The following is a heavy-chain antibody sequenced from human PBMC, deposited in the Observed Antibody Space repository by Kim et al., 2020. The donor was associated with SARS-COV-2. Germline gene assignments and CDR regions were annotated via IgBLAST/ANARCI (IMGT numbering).Heavy chain of an antibody. V-gene: IGHV3-74*03. CDR2: INSDGSIT. CDR1: GFTFSSYW. Sequence: GGSLRLSCAASGFTFSSYWMHWVRQAPGRGLEWVSRINSDGSITTYGDSMKGRFTTSRDNAQNTLYWQMHSLRAEDTAVYFCARRFYVLGSNDYWGHGTLVTVSS. CDR3: ARRFYVLGSNDY. J-gene: IGHJ4*01. D-gene: IGHD1-26*01.